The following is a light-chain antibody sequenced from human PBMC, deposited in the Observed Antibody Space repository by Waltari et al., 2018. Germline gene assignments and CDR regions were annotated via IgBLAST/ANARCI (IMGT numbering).Light chain of an antibody. J-gene: IGLJ3*02. Sequence: QLVVTQSPSASASLGASVKLTCTLSSGHSSNVIAWLQQQPEKGPRYLMKVNSDGSHSKGDEIPDRFSVSSSGAERYLTISNLQSEDEADYYCQTGGHGTWVFGGGTKLTVL. CDR3: QTGGHGTWV. CDR2: VNSDGSH. V-gene: IGLV4-69*01. CDR1: SGHSSNV.